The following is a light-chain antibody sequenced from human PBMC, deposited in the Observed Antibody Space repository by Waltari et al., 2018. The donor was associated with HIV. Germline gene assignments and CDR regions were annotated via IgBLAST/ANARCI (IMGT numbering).Light chain of an antibody. CDR2: EVT. CDR1: SSDVGAYNY. V-gene: IGLV2-11*01. Sequence: QSALTQPRSVSGSPGQSVTISCTGTSSDVGAYNYVSWYQQHPGKAPKLMIYEVTKRPSVVPDRFSGSKSGNTASLTISGLQAEDEADYYCCSYAGSSYDCVTGTNVTVL. J-gene: IGLJ1*01. CDR3: CSYAGSSYD.